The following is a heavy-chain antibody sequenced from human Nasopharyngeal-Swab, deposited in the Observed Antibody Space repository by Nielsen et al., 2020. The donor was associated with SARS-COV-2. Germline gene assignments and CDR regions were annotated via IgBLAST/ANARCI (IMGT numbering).Heavy chain of an antibody. V-gene: IGHV4-34*01. CDR3: ARAGRVGDAYTGLDV. J-gene: IGHJ6*02. D-gene: IGHD5-24*01. CDR2: INHNERT. CDR1: GGSFNGFY. Sequence: GSLRLSCSVSGGSFNGFYWNWIRQAPGKGLEWIGEINHNERTNYNPSLKSRIAMLVDTSNNQVSLKVSSVSVGDTAVYYCARAGRVGDAYTGLDVWGQGTTVTVSS.